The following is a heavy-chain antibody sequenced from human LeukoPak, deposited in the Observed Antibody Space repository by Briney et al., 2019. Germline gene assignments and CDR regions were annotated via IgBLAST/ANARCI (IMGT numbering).Heavy chain of an antibody. D-gene: IGHD6-19*01. J-gene: IGHJ4*02. CDR2: IIPIFGTA. CDR1: GGAFSSYA. CDR3: ARDCSGSRSSGWYWGL. V-gene: IGHV1-69*01. Sequence: SVKVSCKASGGAFSSYAISWVRQAPGQGLEWMGGIIPIFGTANYAQKFQGRVTITADESTSTAYMELSSLRSEDTAVYYCARDCSGSRSSGWYWGLWGQGTLVTVSS.